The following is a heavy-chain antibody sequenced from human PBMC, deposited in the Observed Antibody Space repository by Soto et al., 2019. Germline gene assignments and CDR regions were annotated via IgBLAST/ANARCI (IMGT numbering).Heavy chain of an antibody. Sequence: QVQLQESGPGLVKPSETLSLTCTVSGGSISSYYWSWIRQPPGKGLEWIGYIYYSGSTNYNPSLKSRVTISVDTSKNQFSLKLSSVTAADTAVYYCARVSHEITGSEVLLNYYYYGMDVW. J-gene: IGHJ6*01. CDR3: ARVSHEITGSEVLLNYYYYGMDV. D-gene: IGHD1-20*01. V-gene: IGHV4-59*01. CDR2: IYYSGST. CDR1: GGSISSYY.